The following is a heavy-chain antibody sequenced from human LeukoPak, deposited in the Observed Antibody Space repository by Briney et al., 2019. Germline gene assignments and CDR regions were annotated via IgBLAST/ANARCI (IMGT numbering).Heavy chain of an antibody. D-gene: IGHD3-10*01. Sequence: GGSLRLSCAASGFTFRNYVIHWVRQTPGKGLEWVAVMSSDLNVKLYADSVKGRFTISRDNSRSTLYLQMNSLRPEDTAIYYCAREGYYGSGSPPSLYFDYWGQGTLVTVSS. CDR3: AREGYYGSGSPPSLYFDY. CDR2: MSSDLNVK. V-gene: IGHV3-30-3*01. J-gene: IGHJ4*02. CDR1: GFTFRNYV.